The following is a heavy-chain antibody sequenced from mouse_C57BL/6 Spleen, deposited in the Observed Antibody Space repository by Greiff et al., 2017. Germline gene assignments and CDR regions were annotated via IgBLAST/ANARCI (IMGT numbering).Heavy chain of an antibody. D-gene: IGHD2-4*01. Sequence: VQLQQSGPELVKLGASVQLSCKASGYTFTSYDINWVKQRPGQGLEWIGWIYPRDGSTKYNEKFKGKATLTVDTSSSTAYMELPSLPSEDSAVYCCARDDYDEGAWFAYWGQGTLVTVSA. V-gene: IGHV1-85*01. CDR2: IYPRDGST. CDR3: ARDDYDEGAWFAY. J-gene: IGHJ3*01. CDR1: GYTFTSYD.